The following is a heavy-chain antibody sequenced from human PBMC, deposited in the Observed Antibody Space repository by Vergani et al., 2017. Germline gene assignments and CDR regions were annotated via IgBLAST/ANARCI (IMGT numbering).Heavy chain of an antibody. Sequence: QVQLVQSGAEVKKPRSSVKVSCKASGGTFSSYAISWVRQAPGQGLEWMGGIIPIFGTANYAQKFQGRVTITADESTSTAYMELSSLRSEDTAVYYCAIARRGSGSYPNYYYYGMDVWGQGTTVTVSS. CDR3: AIARRGSGSYPNYYYYGMDV. CDR1: GGTFSSYA. D-gene: IGHD3-10*01. CDR2: IIPIFGTA. V-gene: IGHV1-69*01. J-gene: IGHJ6*02.